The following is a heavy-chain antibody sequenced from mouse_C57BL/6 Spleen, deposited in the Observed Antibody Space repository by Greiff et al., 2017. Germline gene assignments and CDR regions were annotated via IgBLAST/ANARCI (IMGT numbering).Heavy chain of an antibody. CDR1: GFSLTSYG. J-gene: IGHJ2*01. CDR3: AREEDLGFDY. D-gene: IGHD4-1*01. CDR2: IWSGGST. V-gene: IGHV2-2*01. Sequence: VKLMESGPGLAQPSQCLSITCTVSGFSLTSYGVHWVRQSPGKGLEWLGVIWSGGSTDYNAAFISRLSISKDNSKSHVFFKRNSLQADETALYYGAREEDLGFDYWGQGTTLTVSS.